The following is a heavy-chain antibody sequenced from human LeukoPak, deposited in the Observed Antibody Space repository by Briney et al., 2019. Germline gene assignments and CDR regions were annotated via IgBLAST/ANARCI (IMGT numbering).Heavy chain of an antibody. CDR1: GYSISSGYY. J-gene: IGHJ4*02. V-gene: IGHV4-38-2*01. CDR2: IYHSGSS. D-gene: IGHD2-15*01. CDR3: ARAGSGSRDYFDY. Sequence: SETLSLTCAVSGYSISSGYYWGWIRQPPGKGLEWIGSIYHSGSSYYNPSLRSRGSFSVDTSKNHFSLKLTSVTAVGTAVYYCARAGSGSRDYFDYWGQGIRVTVSS.